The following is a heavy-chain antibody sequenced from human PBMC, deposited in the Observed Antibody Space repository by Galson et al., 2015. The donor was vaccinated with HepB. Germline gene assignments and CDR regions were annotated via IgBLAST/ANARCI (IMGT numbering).Heavy chain of an antibody. J-gene: IGHJ4*02. Sequence: SLRLSCAASGFSFSSYAMHWVRQTPGKGLEWVAVIPYDGSNKYYADSVKGRFTISRDNSKNTLYLQMNSLRAEDTAVYYCARDTIQQWPRGGSIGYWGQGTLVTVSS. CDR2: IPYDGSNK. CDR1: GFSFSSYA. V-gene: IGHV3-30-3*01. CDR3: ARDTIQQWPRGGSIGY. D-gene: IGHD5-18*01.